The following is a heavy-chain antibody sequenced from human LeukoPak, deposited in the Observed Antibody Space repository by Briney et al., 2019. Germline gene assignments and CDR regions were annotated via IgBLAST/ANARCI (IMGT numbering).Heavy chain of an antibody. J-gene: IGHJ4*02. CDR2: IYYSGST. CDR3: ARGRTYYGSGSAYHYDY. CDR1: GGSISSYY. D-gene: IGHD3-10*01. Sequence: SETLSLTCTVSGGSISSYYWSWIRQPPGKGLEWIGCIYYSGSTNYNPSFKSRVTISVDTSKNQFSLKLSSVTAADTAVYYCARGRTYYGSGSAYHYDYWGQGTLVTVSS. V-gene: IGHV4-59*01.